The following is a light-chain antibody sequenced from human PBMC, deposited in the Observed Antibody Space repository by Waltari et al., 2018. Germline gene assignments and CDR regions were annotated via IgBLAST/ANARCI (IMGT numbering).Light chain of an antibody. Sequence: DIVMTQSPDSLAVSLGERATINCKSSQSILYRSSNRNALAWYQQKPGQPPKPRFFWAATRESGAPGRFSVSGSGTDFTLTISSLQAEDVAVYYCQQYYNAPLTFGGGTKVEIK. CDR2: WAA. CDR3: QQYYNAPLT. CDR1: QSILYRSSNRNA. J-gene: IGKJ4*01. V-gene: IGKV4-1*01.